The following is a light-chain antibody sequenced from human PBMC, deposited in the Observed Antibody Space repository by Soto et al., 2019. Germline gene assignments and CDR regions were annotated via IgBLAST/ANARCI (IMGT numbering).Light chain of an antibody. Sequence: EIVLTQSPATLSLYQGERATLSCRASQSVSNYLSWYQQKPGLAPRLLMYDIFTRATGVPTRISGSGSGTEFTLTISSLQSEDFAVYYCQQYKRWPLTFGGGTKV. J-gene: IGKJ4*01. CDR3: QQYKRWPLT. V-gene: IGKV3D-15*01. CDR1: QSVSNY. CDR2: DIF.